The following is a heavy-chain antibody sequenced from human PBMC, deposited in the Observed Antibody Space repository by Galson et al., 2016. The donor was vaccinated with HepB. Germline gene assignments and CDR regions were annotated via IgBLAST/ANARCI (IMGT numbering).Heavy chain of an antibody. CDR2: ITNSGSAI. CDR1: GFTFSEYY. D-gene: IGHD1-26*01. CDR3: ARETPIVGASYDY. V-gene: IGHV3-11*01. Sequence: SLRLSCAASGFTFSEYYMCWIRQAPGKGLELVSYITNSGSAIYTADFVKGRFTISRDNAKNSLYLQMNSLRVEDTAVYYCARETPIVGASYDYWGQGTLVTVSS. J-gene: IGHJ4*02.